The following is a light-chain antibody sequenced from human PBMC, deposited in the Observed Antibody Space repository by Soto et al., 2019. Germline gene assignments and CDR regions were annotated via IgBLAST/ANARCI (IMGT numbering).Light chain of an antibody. CDR3: QQSYSTPWT. CDR2: DAS. Sequence: DIQMTQSPSTLSASVGDRVTITCRASQSISSYLNWYQQKPGKAPKLLIYDASSLESGVPSRFSGSGSGTEFTLTISSLQPDDFATYYCQQSYSTPWTFGQGTKVDI. V-gene: IGKV1-39*01. J-gene: IGKJ1*01. CDR1: QSISSY.